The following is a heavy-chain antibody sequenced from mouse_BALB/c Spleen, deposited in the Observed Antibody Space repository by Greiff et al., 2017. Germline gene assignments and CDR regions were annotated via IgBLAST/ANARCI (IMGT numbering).Heavy chain of an antibody. V-gene: IGHV2-2*02. Sequence: VKLLESGPGLVQPSQSLSITCTVSGFSLTSYGVHWVRQSPGKGLEWLGVIWSGGSTDYNAAFISRLSISKDNSKSQVFFKMNSLQANDTAIYYCASSYDPFAYWGQGTLVTVSA. CDR3: ASSYDPFAY. CDR1: GFSLTSYG. J-gene: IGHJ3*01. D-gene: IGHD2-3*01. CDR2: IWSGGST.